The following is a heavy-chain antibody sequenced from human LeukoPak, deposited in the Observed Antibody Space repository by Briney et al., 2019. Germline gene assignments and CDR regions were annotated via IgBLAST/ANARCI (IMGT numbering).Heavy chain of an antibody. Sequence: SETLSLTCTVSGGSISSYYWSWIQQPPGKGLEWIGYVYYSGSTNYNPSLKSRVTISVDTSKNQFSLKLSSVTAADTAVYYCARALGYDWNDPRFYFDYWGQGTLVTVSS. J-gene: IGHJ4*02. CDR3: ARALGYDWNDPRFYFDY. CDR1: GGSISSYY. D-gene: IGHD1-20*01. V-gene: IGHV4-59*01. CDR2: VYYSGST.